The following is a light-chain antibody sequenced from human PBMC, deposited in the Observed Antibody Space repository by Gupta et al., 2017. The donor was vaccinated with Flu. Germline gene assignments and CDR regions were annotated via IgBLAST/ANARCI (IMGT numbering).Light chain of an antibody. V-gene: IGKV1-39*01. Sequence: DIQMTQSPSSLSASVGDRVTITCRAGQSISSYLNWYQQKPGKAPKLLIYAASSLQSGVPSRFSGSGSGTDFTLTISSLQPEDFATYYCQQSYSTLVYSFGQGTKLEIK. J-gene: IGKJ2*03. CDR3: QQSYSTLVYS. CDR2: AAS. CDR1: QSISSY.